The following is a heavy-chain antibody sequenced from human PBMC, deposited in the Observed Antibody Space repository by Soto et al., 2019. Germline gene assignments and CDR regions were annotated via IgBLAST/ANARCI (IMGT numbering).Heavy chain of an antibody. D-gene: IGHD6-19*01. CDR3: AKDLGYSRGWYLFDY. V-gene: IGHV3-23*01. CDR2: ISGSSDST. J-gene: IGHJ4*02. CDR1: GFTFSSYA. Sequence: DVQLLESGGGLVQRGGSLRLSCAASGFTFSSYAMSWVRQAPGKGLEGVSVISGSSDSTYYADSVKGRFTISRDNSKNTVYLQMNSLRAEDTALYYCAKDLGYSRGWYLFDYWGQGTLVTVSS.